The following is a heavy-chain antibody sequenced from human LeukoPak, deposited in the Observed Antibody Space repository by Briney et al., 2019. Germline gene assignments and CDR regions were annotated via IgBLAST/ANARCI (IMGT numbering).Heavy chain of an antibody. CDR2: IKPDGSEK. CDR1: GFTLSSYW. Sequence: RGSLRLSCAASGFTLSSYWMHWVRQAPGKGLVWVANIKPDGSEKYYVDSVKGRFTISRDNAKNSLYLQMTSLRAEDTAVYYCARGSGDYSGQGTLVTVSS. J-gene: IGHJ4*02. V-gene: IGHV3-7*04. CDR3: ARGSGDY.